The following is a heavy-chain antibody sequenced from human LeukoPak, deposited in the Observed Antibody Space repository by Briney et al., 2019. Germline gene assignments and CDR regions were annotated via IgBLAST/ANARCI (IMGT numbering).Heavy chain of an antibody. V-gene: IGHV3-74*01. CDR3: ARYSSNWHAVDY. Sequence: PGGSLRLSCAASGFTFSSYWMHWVRQAPGKGLVWVSRIEGDGSTTSYADSVKGRFTISRDNAKNTLYLQMNSLRVDDTAVYYCARYSSNWHAVDYWGQGTLVTVSS. CDR2: IEGDGSTT. D-gene: IGHD6-13*01. CDR1: GFTFSSYW. J-gene: IGHJ4*02.